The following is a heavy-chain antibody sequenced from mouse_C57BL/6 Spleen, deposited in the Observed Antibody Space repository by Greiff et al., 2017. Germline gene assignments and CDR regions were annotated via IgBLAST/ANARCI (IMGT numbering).Heavy chain of an antibody. V-gene: IGHV1-82*01. J-gene: IGHJ4*01. Sequence: VKLVESGPELVKPGASVKISCKASGYAFSSSWMNWVKQRPGKGLEWIGRIYPGDGDTNYNGKFKGKATLTADKSSSTAYMQLSSLTSEDSAVYFCARPYYDYDGYAMDYWGQGTSVTVSS. D-gene: IGHD2-4*01. CDR3: ARPYYDYDGYAMDY. CDR1: GYAFSSSW. CDR2: IYPGDGDT.